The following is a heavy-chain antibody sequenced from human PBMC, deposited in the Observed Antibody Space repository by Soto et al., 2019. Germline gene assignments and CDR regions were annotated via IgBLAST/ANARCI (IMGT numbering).Heavy chain of an antibody. J-gene: IGHJ3*02. CDR3: ARIKVVRGVIITDAFDT. Sequence: QVTLKESGRTLVKPTQTLTLTCSFSGFSLRTNGVCVGWIRQPPGKALECLARIYWDDDQRYNPSLKSRLTIAKDTSRNQVVPTMTKMDPVDTATYYCARIKVVRGVIITDAFDTWGQGTMVTVSS. CDR1: GFSLRTNGVC. V-gene: IGHV2-5*02. CDR2: IYWDDDQ. D-gene: IGHD3-10*01.